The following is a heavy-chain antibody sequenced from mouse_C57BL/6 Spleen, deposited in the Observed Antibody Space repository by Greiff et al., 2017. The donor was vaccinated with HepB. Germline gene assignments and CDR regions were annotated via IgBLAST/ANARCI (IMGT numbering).Heavy chain of an antibody. CDR1: GFTFSDYG. CDR3: SRGMTAGVARYFDV. CDR2: ISSCSSTI. D-gene: IGHD1-1*01. V-gene: IGHV5-17*01. Sequence: EVMLVEPGGGLVKPGGSLKLSCAASGFTFSDYGMHWVRQAPEKGLEWVAYISSCSSTIYYTDTVKGRFTISRDNAKNTLYLQMTSLRSEDTAMYYCSRGMTAGVARYFDVWGTGTTVTVSS. J-gene: IGHJ1*03.